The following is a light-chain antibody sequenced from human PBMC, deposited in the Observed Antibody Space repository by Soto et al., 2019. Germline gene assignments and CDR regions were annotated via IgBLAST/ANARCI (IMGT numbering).Light chain of an antibody. CDR1: QSISNY. V-gene: IGKV1-27*01. J-gene: IGKJ3*01. Sequence: DIQMTQSPSSLSASVGDRVTITCRASQSISNYLAWYQQKPGNVPKLLIYAASTLHSGLPSRFSGSGSGTDLTLTISYLQPEDVATYYCQKDNSSPLTFGPGTKVDIK. CDR3: QKDNSSPLT. CDR2: AAS.